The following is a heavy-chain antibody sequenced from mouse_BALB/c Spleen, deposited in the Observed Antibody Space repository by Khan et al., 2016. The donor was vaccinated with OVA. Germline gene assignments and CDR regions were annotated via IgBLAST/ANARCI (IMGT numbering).Heavy chain of an antibody. CDR3: ARSNYGTFAY. J-gene: IGHJ3*01. Sequence: EVALVESGGGLVKPGGSLKLSCAASGFTFSSYTMSWVRQTPEKRLEWVATISSGGYNTYYPARVKGRFTISRDNATNNLSLQRSSLRSEDTALYYCARSNYGTFAYWGQGTLVTVSA. CDR2: ISSGGYNT. D-gene: IGHD2-1*01. V-gene: IGHV5-9*03. CDR1: GFTFSSYT.